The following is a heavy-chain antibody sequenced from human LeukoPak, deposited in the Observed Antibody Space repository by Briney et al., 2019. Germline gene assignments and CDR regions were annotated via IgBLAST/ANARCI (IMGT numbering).Heavy chain of an antibody. Sequence: KSGGSLRLSCAASGFTFSSYWMSWIRQPPGKGLEWIGSIYYSGNTYYNASLKSQVSISIDMSKNQFSLKLTSVTAADTAVYYCARQTGSGLFILPGGQGTLVTVSS. CDR3: ARQTGSGLFILP. V-gene: IGHV4-39*01. CDR2: IYYSGNT. CDR1: GFTFSSYW. D-gene: IGHD3-10*01. J-gene: IGHJ4*02.